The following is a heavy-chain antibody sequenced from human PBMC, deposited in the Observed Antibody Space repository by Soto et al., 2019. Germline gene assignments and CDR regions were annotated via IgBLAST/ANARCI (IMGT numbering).Heavy chain of an antibody. CDR1: GGSVTNSSYY. CDR3: VSQRTTVPTQAYFDY. Sequence: AETLFLTCTVSGGSVTNSSYYWGWIRQSPGKGLEWIGSVYYRGRSYSKSSVKSRVTISVDTSKNRFSLSLNSVTASDTAVYFCVSQRTTVPTQAYFDYWGPGALVTVSS. CDR2: VYYRGRS. J-gene: IGHJ4*02. D-gene: IGHD4-17*01. V-gene: IGHV4-39*01.